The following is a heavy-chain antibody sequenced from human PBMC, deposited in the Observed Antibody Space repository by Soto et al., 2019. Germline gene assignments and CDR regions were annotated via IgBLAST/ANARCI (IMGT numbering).Heavy chain of an antibody. CDR3: ARGGGFDSFDY. CDR2: INHLETT. Sequence: KSSETLSLTCTVSGASITYGAYSWSWIRQTPGKGLEWIGYINHLETTFYNPSFESRLTLSIDRTKNQFSLNLKSMSAADRAVYFCARGGGFDSFDYWGQGILVTVSS. D-gene: IGHD3-10*01. J-gene: IGHJ4*02. CDR1: GASITYGAYS. V-gene: IGHV4-30-2*01.